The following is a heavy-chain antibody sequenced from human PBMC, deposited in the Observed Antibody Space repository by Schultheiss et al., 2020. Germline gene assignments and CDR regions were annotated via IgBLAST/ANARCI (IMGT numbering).Heavy chain of an antibody. CDR1: GGSVSSSGNY. CDR3: ARDRYYDSGGPTYFFDY. CDR2: VYYIGDT. V-gene: IGHV4-31*03. D-gene: IGHD3-22*01. J-gene: IGHJ4*02. Sequence: SETLSLTCSVSGGSVSSSGNYWSWIRQYPGKGLEWIGNVYYIGDTYYSPLLKSRLTISIDTSQNQFSLKLSSATSADTAVYYCARDRYYDSGGPTYFFDYWGQGALVTVSS.